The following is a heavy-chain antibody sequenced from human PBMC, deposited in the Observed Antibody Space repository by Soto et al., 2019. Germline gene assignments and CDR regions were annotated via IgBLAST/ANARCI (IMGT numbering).Heavy chain of an antibody. V-gene: IGHV4-59*01. D-gene: IGHD5-18*01. Sequence: SETLSLTCTVSGGSISSYYWSWIRQPPGKGLEWIGYIYYSGSTNYNPSLKSRVTISVDTSKNQFSLKLSSVTAADTAVYYCAVTLPWFDPWGQGTLVTVSS. CDR2: IYYSGST. CDR1: GGSISSYY. J-gene: IGHJ5*02. CDR3: AVTLPWFDP.